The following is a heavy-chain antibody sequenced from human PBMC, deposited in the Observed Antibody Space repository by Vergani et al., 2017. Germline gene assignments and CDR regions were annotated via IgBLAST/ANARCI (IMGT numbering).Heavy chain of an antibody. CDR2: MNSNSGNT. CDR1: GYTFTRYD. CDR3: ARGGPYYGGDCSGGGFDF. Sequence: QVQLVQSGAEVKKPGASVKVSCKASGYTFTRYDINWVRQATGQGLEWMGWMNSNSGNTGYAQKFQGRITITRNTSISTAYMELSSLRSEDTAVYYCARGGPYYGGDCSGGGFDFWGQGTLVTVSS. V-gene: IGHV1-8*03. D-gene: IGHD2-21*02. J-gene: IGHJ4*02.